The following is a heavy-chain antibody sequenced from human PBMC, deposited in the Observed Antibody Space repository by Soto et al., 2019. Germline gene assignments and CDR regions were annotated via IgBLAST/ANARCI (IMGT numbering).Heavy chain of an antibody. CDR2: MWYDGSKQ. J-gene: IGHJ4*02. CDR1: GFVFSTYG. Sequence: QVQLVESGGAVVQPGRSLRLSCTTSGFVFSTYGFHWVRQAPGKGLEWVSVMWYDGSKQYYADSVKGRFTVSKDNSKNTLYLQMNSLRAEDTAVYYCARDMGVTHLAYWGQGTLVTVSS. CDR3: ARDMGVTHLAY. D-gene: IGHD1-26*01. V-gene: IGHV3-33*01.